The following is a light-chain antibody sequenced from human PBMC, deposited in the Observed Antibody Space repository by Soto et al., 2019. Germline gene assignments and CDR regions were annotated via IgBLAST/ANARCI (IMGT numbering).Light chain of an antibody. CDR3: QQASVVPRS. CDR2: GAT. V-gene: IGKV1D-12*01. J-gene: IGKJ2*01. Sequence: DIQMTQSPSYVYASVGDTVTFTCRASEDVSRWLGWYQQKPGRAPILLIFGATSLQDGVPSKFSATESGTHFNLTINGLQPDDFATYFCQQASVVPRSVGQGTKLDFK. CDR1: EDVSRW.